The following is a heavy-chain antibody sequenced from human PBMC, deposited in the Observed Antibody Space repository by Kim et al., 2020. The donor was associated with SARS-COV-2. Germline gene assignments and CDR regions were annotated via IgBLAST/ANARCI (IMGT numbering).Heavy chain of an antibody. CDR2: ISSNGGST. V-gene: IGHV3-64D*06. CDR3: VIGWLHLDFDY. D-gene: IGHD5-12*01. J-gene: IGHJ4*02. CDR1: GFTFSSYA. Sequence: GGSLTLSCAASGFTFSSYAMHWVRQAPGKGLEYVSAISSNGGSTYYADSVKGRFTISRDNSKNTLYLQMSSLRAEDTAVYYCVIGWLHLDFDYWGQGTLVTVSS.